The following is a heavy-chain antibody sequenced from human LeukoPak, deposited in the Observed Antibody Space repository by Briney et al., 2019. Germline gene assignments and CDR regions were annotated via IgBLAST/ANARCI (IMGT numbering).Heavy chain of an antibody. V-gene: IGHV1-18*01. CDR3: ARGTQYYYDSSGYPGGY. Sequence: ASVKVSCKASGYTFTSYGISWVRQAPGQGLEWMGWISAYNGNTNYAQKLQGRVTMTTDTSTSTAYMELRSLRSDDTAVYYCARGTQYYYDSSGYPGGYWGQGTVVTVSS. CDR2: ISAYNGNT. J-gene: IGHJ4*02. CDR1: GYTFTSYG. D-gene: IGHD3-22*01.